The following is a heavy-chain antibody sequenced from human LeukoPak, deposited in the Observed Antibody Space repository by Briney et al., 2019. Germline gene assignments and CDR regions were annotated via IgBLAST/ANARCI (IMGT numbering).Heavy chain of an antibody. J-gene: IGHJ4*02. Sequence: PGGSLRLSCAASGFTFSIYTMNWVRQAPGKGLEWVSIINHNGEGTYYTDSVQGRFTISRDNSKNTVYLQMNSLRAEDTAIYYCAKDGHCPDSGCTTQIALTGYGDSWGQGTLVTVSS. CDR1: GFTFSIYT. V-gene: IGHV3-23*01. CDR2: INHNGEGT. D-gene: IGHD3-9*01. CDR3: AKDGHCPDSGCTTQIALTGYGDS.